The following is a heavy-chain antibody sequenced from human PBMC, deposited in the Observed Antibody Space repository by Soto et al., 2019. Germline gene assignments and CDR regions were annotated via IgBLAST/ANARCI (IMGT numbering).Heavy chain of an antibody. V-gene: IGHV3-23*01. CDR3: AKDEYYDSSGTHPSY. CDR1: GFTFSSYT. J-gene: IGHJ4*02. Sequence: PGGSLRLSCAASGFTFSSYTMSWVRQAPGEGLEWVAAISASGGRTFLADSVKGRFTISRDNSKNKLYMQMNSLRAEDTAVYYCAKDEYYDSSGTHPSYWGQGTLVTVSS. D-gene: IGHD3-22*01. CDR2: ISASGGRT.